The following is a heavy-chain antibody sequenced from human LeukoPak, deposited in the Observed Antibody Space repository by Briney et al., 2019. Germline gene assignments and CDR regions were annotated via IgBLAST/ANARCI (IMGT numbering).Heavy chain of an antibody. Sequence: PSQTLSLTCTVSGGSISSGSYYWSWIRQPAGKGLEWIGRIYTSGSTNYNPSLKSRVTISVDTSKNQFSLKLSSVTAADTAVYYCARGSGNLPFVYFDLWGRGTLVTVSS. CDR1: GGSISSGSYY. CDR2: IYTSGST. V-gene: IGHV4-61*02. J-gene: IGHJ2*01. CDR3: ARGSGNLPFVYFDL. D-gene: IGHD1-26*01.